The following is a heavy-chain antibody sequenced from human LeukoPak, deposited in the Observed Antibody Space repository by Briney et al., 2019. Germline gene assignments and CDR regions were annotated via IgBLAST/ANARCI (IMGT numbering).Heavy chain of an antibody. J-gene: IGHJ3*02. CDR2: MNPNSGNT. CDR3: ARGSSGWPYQDAFDI. V-gene: IGHV1-8*01. Sequence: ASVKVSCKASGYTFTSYDINWVRQATGQGLEWMGWMNPNSGNTGYAQKFQGGVTMARNTSISTAYMELYSLRSEDTAVYYCARGSSGWPYQDAFDIWAQGTMVTVSS. CDR1: GYTFTSYD. D-gene: IGHD6-19*01.